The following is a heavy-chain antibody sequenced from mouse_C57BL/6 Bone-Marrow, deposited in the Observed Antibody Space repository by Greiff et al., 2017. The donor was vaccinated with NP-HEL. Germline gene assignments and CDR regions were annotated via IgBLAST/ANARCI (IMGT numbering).Heavy chain of an antibody. V-gene: IGHV7-1*01. CDR2: SRNKANDYTT. Sequence: DVMLVESGGGLVQSGRSLRLSCATSGFTFSDFYMEWVRQAPGKGLEWIAASRNKANDYTTEYSASVKGRFIVSRDTSQSILYLQMYDLRAEDTAINDCARYRDGYYSMGAMDYWGQGTSVTVSS. D-gene: IGHD2-3*01. J-gene: IGHJ4*01. CDR3: ARYRDGYYSMGAMDY. CDR1: GFTFSDFY.